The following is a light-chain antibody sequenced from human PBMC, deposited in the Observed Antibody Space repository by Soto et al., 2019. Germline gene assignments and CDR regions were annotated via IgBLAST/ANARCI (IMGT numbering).Light chain of an antibody. CDR3: QQYNSAPRT. J-gene: IGKJ1*01. Sequence: DIQMTQSPSTLSASVGDRVTITCRASQSISTWLAWYQQEPGKAPKLLIHKASSLQSGVPSRFSGSGSGTDFTLTISSLHPDDFATYYCQQYNSAPRTFGQGTKVDIK. V-gene: IGKV1-5*03. CDR1: QSISTW. CDR2: KAS.